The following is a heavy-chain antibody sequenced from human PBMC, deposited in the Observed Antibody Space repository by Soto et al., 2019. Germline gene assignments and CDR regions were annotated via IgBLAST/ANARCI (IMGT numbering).Heavy chain of an antibody. CDR2: IWYDGSNK. D-gene: IGHD1-26*01. J-gene: IGHJ4*02. Sequence: VQLVESGGGVVQPGRSLRLSCVASGSTFSKFGMHWVRQAPGKGPEWVAVIWYDGSNKYYGESVKGRFSISRDNSKNTVYLDISRLRTEDTAVYYCARYVGSHGPSYFDSWGQGSLVIVSS. CDR1: GSTFSKFG. V-gene: IGHV3-33*01. CDR3: ARYVGSHGPSYFDS.